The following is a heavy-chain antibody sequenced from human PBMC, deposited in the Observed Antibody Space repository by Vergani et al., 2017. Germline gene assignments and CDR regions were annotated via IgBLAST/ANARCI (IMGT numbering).Heavy chain of an antibody. D-gene: IGHD5-18*01. V-gene: IGHV3-7*01. J-gene: IGHJ3*02. Sequence: VQLVESGGGVVQPGGSLRLSCAASGFTFSDYYMSWVRQAPGKGLEWVANIKQDGSEKYYVDSVKGRFIISRDNAKNSLYLQMNSLRAEDTAVYYCARKTAMAAFDIWGQGTMVTVSS. CDR1: GFTFSDYY. CDR3: ARKTAMAAFDI. CDR2: IKQDGSEK.